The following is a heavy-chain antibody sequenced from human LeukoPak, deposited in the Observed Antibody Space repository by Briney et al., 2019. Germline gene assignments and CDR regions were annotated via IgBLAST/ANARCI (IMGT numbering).Heavy chain of an antibody. CDR3: AREALFGSGKNYFDY. CDR1: GFIVSSYY. Sequence: GGSLRLSCTASGFIVSSYYMSWVRQAPGKGLELVSVIYFDDRTTYADSVKGRFTISRDNSRNTVFLQMNSLRAEDTAVYYCAREALFGSGKNYFDYWGQGTLVTVSS. J-gene: IGHJ4*02. V-gene: IGHV3-53*01. D-gene: IGHD3-10*01. CDR2: IYFDDRT.